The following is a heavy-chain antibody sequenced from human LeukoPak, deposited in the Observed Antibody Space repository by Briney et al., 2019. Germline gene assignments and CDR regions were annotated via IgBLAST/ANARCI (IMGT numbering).Heavy chain of an antibody. CDR1: GFTSDDYA. CDR3: AKATLRYFDWSNNWFDP. D-gene: IGHD3-9*01. Sequence: GGSLRLSCAASGFTSDDYAMHWVRQAPGKGLEWVSGISWNSGSIGYADSVKGRFTIPRDNAKNSLYLQMNSLRAEDTALYYCAKATLRYFDWSNNWFDPWGQGTLVTVSS. CDR2: ISWNSGSI. V-gene: IGHV3-9*02. J-gene: IGHJ5*02.